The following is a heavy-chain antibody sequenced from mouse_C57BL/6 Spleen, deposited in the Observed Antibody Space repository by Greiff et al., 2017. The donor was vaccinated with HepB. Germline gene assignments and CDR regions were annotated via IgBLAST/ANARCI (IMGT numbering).Heavy chain of an antibody. CDR3: ARGGGNHFDY. Sequence: EVMLVESGGDLVKPGGSLKLSCAASGFTFSSYGMSWVRQTPDKRLEWVATISSGGSYTYYPDSVKGRFTISRDNAKHTLYLQMSSLKSEDTAMYYCARGGGNHFDYWGQGTTLTVSS. CDR1: GFTFSSYG. D-gene: IGHD1-1*02. V-gene: IGHV5-6*01. J-gene: IGHJ2*01. CDR2: ISSGGSYT.